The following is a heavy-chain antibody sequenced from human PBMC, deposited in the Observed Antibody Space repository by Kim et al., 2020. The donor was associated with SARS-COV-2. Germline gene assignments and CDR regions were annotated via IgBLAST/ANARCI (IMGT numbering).Heavy chain of an antibody. V-gene: IGHV1-46*01. CDR3: AGGGVATILYYFDY. J-gene: IGHJ4*02. D-gene: IGHD5-12*01. Sequence: AQKFQGRVTMPRDTSTSTVYMELSSLRSEDTAVYYCAGGGVATILYYFDYWGQGSLVTVSS.